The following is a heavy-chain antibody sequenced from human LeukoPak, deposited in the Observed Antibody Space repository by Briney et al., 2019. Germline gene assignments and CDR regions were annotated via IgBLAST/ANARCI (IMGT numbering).Heavy chain of an antibody. V-gene: IGHV3-48*03. CDR1: GFTFSTFE. CDR2: IRPSGFTL. J-gene: IGHJ3*02. D-gene: IGHD3-10*01. Sequence: GGSLRLSCTASGFTFSTFEMNWVRQAPGKGLEWVSHIRPSGFTLYNADSVKGRFIISRDNAKNSLYLQMNSLRAEDTAVYYCAREKWFGHEAFDIWGQGTMVTVSS. CDR3: AREKWFGHEAFDI.